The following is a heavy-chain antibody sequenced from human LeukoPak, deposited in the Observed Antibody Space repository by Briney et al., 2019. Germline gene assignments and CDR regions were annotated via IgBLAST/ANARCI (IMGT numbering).Heavy chain of an antibody. CDR1: GGTFSSYA. J-gene: IGHJ4*02. D-gene: IGHD3-22*01. CDR3: AKAGDSSGYYGYYFDY. V-gene: IGHV1-69*06. Sequence: ASVKVSCKASGGTFSSYAFNWVRQAPGQGLEWMGGIIPIFGTPNYVQKFQGRVTITADKSTSTAYMELSSLRAEDTAVYYCAKAGDSSGYYGYYFDYWGQGTLVTVSS. CDR2: IIPIFGTP.